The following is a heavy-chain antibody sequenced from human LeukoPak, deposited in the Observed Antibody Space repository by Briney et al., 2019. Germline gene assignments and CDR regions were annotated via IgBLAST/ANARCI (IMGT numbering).Heavy chain of an antibody. Sequence: GGSLRLSCAASGFTFSSYWMSWVRQAPGKGLEWVGRIKSKTDGETTDYAAPVKGRFTVSRDDSKNMLYLQMDSLKTEDTAIYYCTTGLLWFGELGYWGQGTLVTVSS. CDR2: IKSKTDGETT. V-gene: IGHV3-15*01. CDR1: GFTFSSYW. CDR3: TTGLLWFGELGY. D-gene: IGHD3-10*01. J-gene: IGHJ4*02.